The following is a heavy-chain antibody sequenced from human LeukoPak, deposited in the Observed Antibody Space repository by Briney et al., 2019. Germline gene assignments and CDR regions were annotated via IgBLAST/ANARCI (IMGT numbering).Heavy chain of an antibody. J-gene: IGHJ4*02. V-gene: IGHV1-18*01. CDR1: GYTFTSYG. CDR3: ARRITELLRPDC. Sequence: ASVKVSCKASGYTFTSYGISWVPQAPGQGLEGMGWISAYNGNTNYAQKLQGRVTMTTDTSTSTAYMELRSLSSDDTALYNCARRITELLRPDCLGQGTLVTDSS. CDR2: ISAYNGNT. D-gene: IGHD1-26*01.